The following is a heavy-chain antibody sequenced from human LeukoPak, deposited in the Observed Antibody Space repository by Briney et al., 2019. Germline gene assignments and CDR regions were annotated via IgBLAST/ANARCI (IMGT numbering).Heavy chain of an antibody. CDR2: IYYSGST. CDR3: ARGAGAGYNLQPFDY. J-gene: IGHJ4*02. V-gene: IGHV4-59*08. D-gene: IGHD5-24*01. CDR1: GGSISSYY. Sequence: SETLSHTCTVSGGSISSYYWSWIRQPPGKGLEWIGYIYYSGSTKYNPSLKSRVSISVDTSKNQFSLKLSSVTAADTAVYYCARGAGAGYNLQPFDYWGQGTLVIVSS.